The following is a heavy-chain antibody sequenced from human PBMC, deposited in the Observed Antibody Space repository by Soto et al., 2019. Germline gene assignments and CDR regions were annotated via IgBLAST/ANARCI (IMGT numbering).Heavy chain of an antibody. D-gene: IGHD3-10*01. J-gene: IGHJ6*02. CDR1: GLTFISHS. CDR3: VRDSRRGYGLDA. Sequence: AGSLRLLCVATGLTFISHSMNWVRQAPGKGLEWVSYISGGSKSIYYAASVKGRFTISRDNAKNSLYLEMNSLRDEDTAVYSCVRDSRRGYGLDAWGPGT. CDR2: ISGGSKSI. V-gene: IGHV3-48*02.